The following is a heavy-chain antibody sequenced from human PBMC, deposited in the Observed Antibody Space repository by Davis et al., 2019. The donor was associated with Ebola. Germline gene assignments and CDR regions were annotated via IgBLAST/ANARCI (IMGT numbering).Heavy chain of an antibody. CDR2: ISYDGSNK. Sequence: GGSLRLSCAASGFTFSSYGMHWVRQAPGNGLEWVAVISYDGSNKYYADSVKGRFTISRDNSKNTLYLQMNSLRAEDTAVYYCAKDGITFGGVIVIDYYYYGMDVWGQGTTVTVSS. CDR1: GFTFSSYG. CDR3: AKDGITFGGVIVIDYYYYGMDV. V-gene: IGHV3-30*18. J-gene: IGHJ6*02. D-gene: IGHD3-16*02.